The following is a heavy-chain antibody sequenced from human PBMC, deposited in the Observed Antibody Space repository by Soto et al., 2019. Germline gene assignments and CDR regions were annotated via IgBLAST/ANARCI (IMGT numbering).Heavy chain of an antibody. V-gene: IGHV3-21*01. CDR3: ARGGTSKSGHLWYFDL. Sequence: EVQVVESGGGLVKPGGSLKLSCTASGFTFDSYTMNWLRQAPGRGLEWVSSISATTTYKYYADSVKGRFIISRDNARNSLYLQTNSLIAEDTAVYYCARGGTSKSGHLWYFDLWGRGTLVTVSS. CDR1: GFTFDSYT. CDR2: ISATTTYK. J-gene: IGHJ2*01. D-gene: IGHD1-1*01.